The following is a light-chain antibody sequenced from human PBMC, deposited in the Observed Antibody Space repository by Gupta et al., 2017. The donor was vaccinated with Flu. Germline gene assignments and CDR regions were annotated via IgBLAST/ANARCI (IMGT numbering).Light chain of an antibody. CDR3: QQRSNWPGT. CDR2: DAS. V-gene: IGKV3-11*01. J-gene: IGKJ2*01. Sequence: QSPATLSLSPGERATLSCRASQSVSSYLAWYQQKPGQAPRLLIYDASNRATGIPARFSGSGSGTDFTLTISSLEPEDFAVYYCQQRSNWPGTFGQGTKLEIK. CDR1: QSVSSY.